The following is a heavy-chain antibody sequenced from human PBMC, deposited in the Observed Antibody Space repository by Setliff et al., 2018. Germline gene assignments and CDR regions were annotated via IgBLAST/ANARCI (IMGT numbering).Heavy chain of an antibody. CDR2: IHASGSP. D-gene: IGHD3-9*01. Sequence: SETLSLTCTVSGGSITSRSFYWSWIRQSDGKRPEWIGRIHASGSPDYNPPLRGRVTMSLDPSANQFSLKLSSVTAADTARYYCAKERYFDWFLEEWGQGTLVTVSS. CDR3: AKERYFDWFLEE. V-gene: IGHV4-61*02. J-gene: IGHJ4*02. CDR1: GGSITSRSFY.